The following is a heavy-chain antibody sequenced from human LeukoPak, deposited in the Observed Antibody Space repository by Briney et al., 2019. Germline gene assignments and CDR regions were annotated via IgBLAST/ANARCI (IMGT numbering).Heavy chain of an antibody. CDR1: VGSISSSSYY. J-gene: IGHJ3*02. Sequence: SETLSLTCTVSVGSISSSSYYWGWIRQPPGKGLEWIGSIYYSGSTYYNPSLKSRVTISVDTSKNQFSLKLSSVTAADTAVYYCASNYYDGSGGGAFDIWGQGTMVTVSS. CDR2: IYYSGST. CDR3: ASNYYDGSGGGAFDI. V-gene: IGHV4-39*01. D-gene: IGHD3-22*01.